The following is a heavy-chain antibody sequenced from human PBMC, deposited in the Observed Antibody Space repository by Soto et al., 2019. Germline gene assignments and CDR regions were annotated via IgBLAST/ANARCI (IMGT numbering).Heavy chain of an antibody. CDR1: GGSISSSRYY. D-gene: IGHD2-2*01. CDR2: IYYSGST. Sequence: QLQLQESGPGLVKPSETLSLTCTVSGGSISSSRYYWGWIRQPPGKGLEWIGSIYYSGSTYYNPSLKSRVTISVDTSKNQFSLKLSSVTAADTAVYYCARQPIVPPSEFDYWGQGTLVTVSS. V-gene: IGHV4-39*01. J-gene: IGHJ4*02. CDR3: ARQPIVPPSEFDY.